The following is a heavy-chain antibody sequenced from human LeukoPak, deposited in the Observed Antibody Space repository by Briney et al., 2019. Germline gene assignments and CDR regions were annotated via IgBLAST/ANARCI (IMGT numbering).Heavy chain of an antibody. CDR2: IDTDGRST. CDR3: ARVGTYYAFDI. J-gene: IGHJ3*02. Sequence: PGGSVRLSCAASGFTFSSYWMHWVRQAPGKGLMWVSYIDTDGRSTNYADSVEGRFTISRDNAKNTLFLQMNSPRAEDTAVYYCARVGTYYAFDIWGQGTLVTVSS. D-gene: IGHD1/OR15-1a*01. CDR1: GFTFSSYW. V-gene: IGHV3-74*01.